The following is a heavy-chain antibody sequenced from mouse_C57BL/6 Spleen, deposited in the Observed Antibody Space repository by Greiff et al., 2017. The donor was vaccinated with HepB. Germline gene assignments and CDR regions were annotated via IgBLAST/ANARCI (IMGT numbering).Heavy chain of an antibody. Sequence: VQLQQSGTVLARPGASVKMSCKTSGYTFTSYWMHWVKQRPGQGLEWIGAIYPGNSDTSYNQKFKGKAKLTAVTSASTAYMELSSLTNEDSAVYYCTRPSTVVAPGFAYWGQGTLVTVSA. J-gene: IGHJ3*01. CDR3: TRPSTVVAPGFAY. D-gene: IGHD1-1*01. CDR2: IYPGNSDT. CDR1: GYTFTSYW. V-gene: IGHV1-5*01.